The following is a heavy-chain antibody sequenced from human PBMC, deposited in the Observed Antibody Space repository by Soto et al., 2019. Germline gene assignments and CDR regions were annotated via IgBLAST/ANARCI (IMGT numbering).Heavy chain of an antibody. J-gene: IGHJ4*02. V-gene: IGHV3-23*01. CDR3: ARDQVGIAVAAYDY. CDR1: GFTFSSYA. D-gene: IGHD6-19*01. Sequence: PGLSLRLSCAASGFTFSSYAMSWVLQAPGKGLEWVSAISGSGGSTYYADSVKGRFTISRDNSKNTLYLQINSLRAEDTAVYYCARDQVGIAVAAYDYWGQGTLVTVSS. CDR2: ISGSGGST.